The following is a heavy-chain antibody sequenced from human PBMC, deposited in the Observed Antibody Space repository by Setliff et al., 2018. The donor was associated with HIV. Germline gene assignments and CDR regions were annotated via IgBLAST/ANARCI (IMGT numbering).Heavy chain of an antibody. D-gene: IGHD1-26*01. V-gene: IGHV4-34*01. CDR1: GGSFSGYY. CDR2: INHSGST. Sequence: SETLSLTCAVYGGSFSGYYWSWIRQSPGKGLDWIGEINHSGSTNYSPSLKSRVTISVDTSKNQFSLKVTSVTAADTAVYYCVRELLGSGGTVPEVNFFDSWGQGTLVTVSS. J-gene: IGHJ5*01. CDR3: VRELLGSGGTVPEVNFFDS.